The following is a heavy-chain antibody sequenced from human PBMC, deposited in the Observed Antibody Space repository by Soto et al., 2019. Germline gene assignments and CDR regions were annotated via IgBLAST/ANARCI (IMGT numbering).Heavy chain of an antibody. CDR1: GGTFSSYT. V-gene: IGHV1-69*02. Sequence: QVQLVQSGAEVKKPGSSVKVSCKASGGTFSSYTISWVRQAPGQGLGWMGRIIPILGIANYAQKFQGRVTITADKSTSTAYMELSSLRSEDTAVYYCARSGSSAYKDYYYYYMDVWGKGTTVTVSS. CDR3: ARSGSSAYKDYYYYYMDV. J-gene: IGHJ6*03. D-gene: IGHD6-6*01. CDR2: IIPILGIA.